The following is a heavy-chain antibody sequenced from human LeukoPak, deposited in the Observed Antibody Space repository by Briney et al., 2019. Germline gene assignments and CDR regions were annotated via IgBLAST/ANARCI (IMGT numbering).Heavy chain of an antibody. V-gene: IGHV4-34*01. CDR3: ANGYSTHYFDY. J-gene: IGHJ4*02. CDR1: GGSFSGYY. Sequence: PSETLSLTCAVYGGSFSGYYWSWIRQPPGKGLEWIGEINHSGSTNYNPSLKSRVTISVDTSKNQFSLKLSSVTAADTAVYYCANGYSTHYFDYWGQGTLVTVSS. CDR2: INHSGST. D-gene: IGHD6-13*01.